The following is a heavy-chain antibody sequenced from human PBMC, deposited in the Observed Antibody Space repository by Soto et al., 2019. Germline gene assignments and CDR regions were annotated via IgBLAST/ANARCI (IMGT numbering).Heavy chain of an antibody. D-gene: IGHD3-10*01. Sequence: SVKVSCKASGGTFSSYTISWVRQAPGQGLEWMGRIIPILGIANYAQKFQGRVTITADKSTSTAYMELSSLRSEDTALYYCAREEYYYGSGAFFDYWGQGTLVTVS. CDR1: GGTFSSYT. CDR2: IIPILGIA. CDR3: AREEYYYGSGAFFDY. V-gene: IGHV1-69*04. J-gene: IGHJ4*02.